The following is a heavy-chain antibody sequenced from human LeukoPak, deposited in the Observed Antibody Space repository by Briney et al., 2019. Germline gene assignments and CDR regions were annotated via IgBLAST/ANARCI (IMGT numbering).Heavy chain of an antibody. D-gene: IGHD5-12*01. CDR2: IWSNGGET. J-gene: IGHJ4*02. V-gene: IGHV3-33*01. CDR1: GFTSNKYG. CDR3: ARDRTYSGSPDGRSHFNS. Sequence: GRSLRLSCAASGFTSNKYGMHWVRQVPGMGLEWVAVIWSNGGETYYADSVRGRFTISRDNSKSTVDLQMNSLRAEDTAVYYCARDRTYSGSPDGRSHFNSWGQGTLVTVSS.